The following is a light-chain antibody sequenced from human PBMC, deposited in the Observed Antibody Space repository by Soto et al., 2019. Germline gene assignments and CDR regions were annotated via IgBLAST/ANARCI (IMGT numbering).Light chain of an antibody. Sequence: SVMTQARSVSGCVGPSVTISCTGTSSDVGGYNYVSWYEPHPGKAPKLMINEGSKRPSGVPDRFSGSKSRNTASLTISGLQAEDEADYYCCSYAGSYTYVFGTGTKVTVL. J-gene: IGLJ1*01. V-gene: IGLV2-11*01. CDR3: CSYAGSYTYV. CDR2: EGS. CDR1: SSDVGGYNY.